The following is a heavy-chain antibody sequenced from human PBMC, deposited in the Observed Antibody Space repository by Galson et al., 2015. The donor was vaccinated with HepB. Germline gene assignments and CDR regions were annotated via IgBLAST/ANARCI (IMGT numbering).Heavy chain of an antibody. CDR2: ISSSSSYI. CDR1: GFTFSSYS. J-gene: IGHJ5*02. V-gene: IGHV3-21*01. D-gene: IGHD2-2*02. CDR3: ARGEDIVVVPAAIRPPQSGWFDP. Sequence: SLRLSCAASGFTFSSYSMNWVRQAPGKGLEWVSSISSSSSYIYYADLVKGRFTISRDNAKNSLYLQMNSLRAEDTAVYYCARGEDIVVVPAAIRPPQSGWFDPWGQGTLVTVSS.